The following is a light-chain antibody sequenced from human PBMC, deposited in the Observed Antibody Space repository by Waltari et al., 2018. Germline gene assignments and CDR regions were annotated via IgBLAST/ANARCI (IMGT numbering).Light chain of an antibody. CDR3: QQYGSSPLT. CDR1: QSVSSRY. CDR2: GSS. J-gene: IGKJ4*01. V-gene: IGKV3-20*01. Sequence: IVLTQSPGTLSLSPGERGTLSCRASQSVSSRYFAWFQQKPGQAPRLLISGSSSRATGFPDRFSDSGSGTDFTLTISRLEPEDFAVYYCQQYGSSPLTFGGGTKVEI.